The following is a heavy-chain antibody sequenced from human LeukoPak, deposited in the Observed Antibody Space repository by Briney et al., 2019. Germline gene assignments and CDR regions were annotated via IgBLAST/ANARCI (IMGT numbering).Heavy chain of an antibody. Sequence: ASVKVSCKASGYTFTGYYMHWVRQAPGQGREWMGWINPNSGGTNYAQKFQGWVTMTRDTSISTAYMELSRLRSDDTAVYYCARGGDIVVVVAATLDYWGQGTLVTVSS. J-gene: IGHJ4*02. CDR3: ARGGDIVVVVAATLDY. CDR2: INPNSGGT. V-gene: IGHV1-2*04. CDR1: GYTFTGYY. D-gene: IGHD2-15*01.